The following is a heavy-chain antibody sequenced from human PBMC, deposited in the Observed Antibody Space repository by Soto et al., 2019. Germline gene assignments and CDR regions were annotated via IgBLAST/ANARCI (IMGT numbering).Heavy chain of an antibody. Sequence: GGSLRLSCAASGFTFSSYAMSWVRQAPGKGLEWVSAISGSGGSTYYADSVKGRFTISRDNSKNTLYLQMNSLRAEDTAVYYCAKPDHIVGTPAAWHYYHGMDVWGQGTTVTVSS. CDR3: AKPDHIVGTPAAWHYYHGMDV. J-gene: IGHJ6*02. V-gene: IGHV3-23*01. CDR2: ISGSGGST. D-gene: IGHD1-26*01. CDR1: GFTFSSYA.